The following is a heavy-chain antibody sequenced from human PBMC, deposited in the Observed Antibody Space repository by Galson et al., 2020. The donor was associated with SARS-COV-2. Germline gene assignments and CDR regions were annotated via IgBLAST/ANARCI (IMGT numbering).Heavy chain of an antibody. CDR1: GGSISSSNYY. CDR3: ARQILTGYYSFYYFDY. J-gene: IGHJ4*02. Sequence: SETLSLTCSVSGGSISSSNYYWGWVRQPPGKGLEWIGSTYYSGSGYYNPSPTNRLTISVDTSKDQFFMKLTSVTAADTAVYYCARQILTGYYSFYYFDYWGQGALITVSS. D-gene: IGHD3-9*01. V-gene: IGHV4-39*01. CDR2: TYYSGSG.